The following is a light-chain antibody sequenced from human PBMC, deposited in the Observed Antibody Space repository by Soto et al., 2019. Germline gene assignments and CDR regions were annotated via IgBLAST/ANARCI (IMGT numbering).Light chain of an antibody. CDR3: SSYTTSSTLV. CDR1: SSDVGGYKY. V-gene: IGLV2-14*01. CDR2: EVS. J-gene: IGLJ1*01. Sequence: QSLLTHPASLSGSPGQSITVSCTGTSSDVGGYKYVSWYQHRPGRAPKLMIYEVSNRPSGVSHRFSGSKSGNTASPTISGLQPEDEADYYCSSYTTSSTLVFGTGTKVTVL.